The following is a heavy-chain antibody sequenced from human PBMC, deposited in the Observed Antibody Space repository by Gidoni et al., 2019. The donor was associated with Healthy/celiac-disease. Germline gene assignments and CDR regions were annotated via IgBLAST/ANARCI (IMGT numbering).Heavy chain of an antibody. J-gene: IGHJ3*02. D-gene: IGHD5-18*01. V-gene: IGHV3-23*01. CDR3: AKDLGPPSVDTEGAFDI. CDR1: GFTFSRYA. Sequence: EVQLLESGGGLVQPGGSLRLSCAASGFTFSRYAMSWVRQAPGKGLEWVSAISGSGGSTYYADSVKGRFTISRDNSKNTLYLQMNSLRAEDTAVYYCAKDLGPPSVDTEGAFDIWGQGTMVTVSS. CDR2: ISGSGGST.